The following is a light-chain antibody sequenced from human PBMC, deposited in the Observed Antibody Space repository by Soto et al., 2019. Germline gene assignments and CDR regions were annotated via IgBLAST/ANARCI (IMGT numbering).Light chain of an antibody. CDR2: YDS. V-gene: IGLV3-21*04. J-gene: IGLJ2*01. CDR1: NIGSKS. Sequence: SSELTQPPSVSVAPGKTARITCGGNNIGSKSVHWYQQKPGQAPVLVIYYDSDRPPEIPERFSGSNSGNTATLTISRVEAGEEADYYCQVWDSSSDHPVFGGGTELTVL. CDR3: QVWDSSSDHPV.